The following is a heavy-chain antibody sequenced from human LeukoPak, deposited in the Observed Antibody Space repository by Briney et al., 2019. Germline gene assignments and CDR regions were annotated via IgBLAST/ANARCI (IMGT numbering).Heavy chain of an antibody. CDR2: INPNSGGA. V-gene: IGHV1-2*02. Sequence: ASVKVSCKASGYTFTGYYMHWVRQAPGQGLEWMGWINPNSGGANYAQKFQGRVTMTRDTSISTAYMELRSLRSDDTAVYYCARDSLAAATYWGQGTLVTVSS. CDR1: GYTFTGYY. D-gene: IGHD6-13*01. J-gene: IGHJ4*02. CDR3: ARDSLAAATY.